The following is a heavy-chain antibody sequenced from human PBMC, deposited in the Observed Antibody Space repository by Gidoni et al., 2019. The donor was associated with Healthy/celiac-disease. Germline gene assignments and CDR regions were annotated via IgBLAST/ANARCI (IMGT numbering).Heavy chain of an antibody. CDR2: INHSGST. CDR3: ARGLGRITIFGVVIIPVGGWFDP. V-gene: IGHV4-34*01. Sequence: QVQLQQWGAGLLKPSETLSLTCAVYGGSFSGYYWSWIRQPPGKGLEWIGEINHSGSTNYNPSLKSLVTISVDTSKNQFSLKLSSVTAADTAVYYCARGLGRITIFGVVIIPVGGWFDPWGQGTLVTVSS. D-gene: IGHD3-3*01. CDR1: GGSFSGYY. J-gene: IGHJ5*02.